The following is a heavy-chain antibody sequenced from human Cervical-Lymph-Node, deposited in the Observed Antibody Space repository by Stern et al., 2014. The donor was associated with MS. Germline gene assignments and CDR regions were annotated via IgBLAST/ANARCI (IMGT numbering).Heavy chain of an antibody. D-gene: IGHD2-8*02. V-gene: IGHV3-20*01. J-gene: IGHJ6*02. CDR3: ARAFCTGGVCYSFPFYGMDV. Sequence: EVQLEESGGGVVRPGRSLRLSCAASGFTFEDYGMSWVRQGPGKGLEWVAAINWNGGSTVYAGSVQCRFTSSRDNAKNSLYLQMNSLRAEDTALYHCARAFCTGGVCYSFPFYGMDVWGQGTTVTVSS. CDR2: INWNGGST. CDR1: GFTFEDYG.